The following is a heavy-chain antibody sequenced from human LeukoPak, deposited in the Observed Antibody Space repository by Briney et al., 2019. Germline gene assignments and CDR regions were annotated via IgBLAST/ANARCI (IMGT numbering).Heavy chain of an antibody. D-gene: IGHD2-2*01. J-gene: IGHJ6*03. CDR3: ARVPAASYPYYYYMDV. V-gene: IGHV4-61*02. CDR1: GGSISSGSYY. Sequence: KPSETLSLTCTVSGGSISSGSYYWSWIRQPAGKGLEWIGRIYTSGSTNYNPSLKSRVTISVDTSKNQFSLKLSSVTAADTAVYYCARVPAASYPYYYYMDVWGKGTTVTVSS. CDR2: IYTSGST.